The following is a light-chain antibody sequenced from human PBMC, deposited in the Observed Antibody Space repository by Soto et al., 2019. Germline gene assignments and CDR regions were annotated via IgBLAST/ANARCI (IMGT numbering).Light chain of an antibody. CDR3: SSYTRSNTVV. J-gene: IGLJ1*01. CDR1: SSDLGGYNY. V-gene: IGLV2-14*03. CDR2: EVS. Sequence: QSVLTQPASVSGSPGQSITISCTGTSSDLGGYNYVSWYQQHPGNAPKLIIYEVSDRPSGVSNRFSGTKSGNTASLTISGLQAEDEADYYCSSYTRSNTVVFGTGTKHRP.